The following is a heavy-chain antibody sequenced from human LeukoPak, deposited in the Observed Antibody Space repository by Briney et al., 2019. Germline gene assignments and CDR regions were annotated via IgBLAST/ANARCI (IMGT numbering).Heavy chain of an antibody. CDR1: GGSISSGSYS. D-gene: IGHD3-3*01. Sequence: PSETLSLTCTVSGGSISSGSYSWSWIRQPAGKGLEWIGRIYTSGSTNYNPSLKSRVTISVDTSKNQFSLKLSSVTAADTAVYYCARELYDFWSGYWHNWFDPWGQGTLVTVSS. CDR2: IYTSGST. CDR3: ARELYDFWSGYWHNWFDP. J-gene: IGHJ5*02. V-gene: IGHV4-61*02.